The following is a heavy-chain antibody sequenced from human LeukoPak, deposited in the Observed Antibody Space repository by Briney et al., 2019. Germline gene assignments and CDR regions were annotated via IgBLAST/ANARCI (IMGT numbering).Heavy chain of an antibody. CDR1: GFTFSSYW. CDR2: IKQEVSEK. J-gene: IGHJ4*02. CDR3: ARYGFYGSGRGFDY. D-gene: IGHD3-10*01. V-gene: IGHV3-7*01. Sequence: GGSLRLSCAASGFTFSSYWMSWVRQAPGKGREWVANIKQEVSEKYYVDSVKGRFTISRDNAKNSLYLQMNSLRAEDTAVYYCARYGFYGSGRGFDYWGQGTLVTVSS.